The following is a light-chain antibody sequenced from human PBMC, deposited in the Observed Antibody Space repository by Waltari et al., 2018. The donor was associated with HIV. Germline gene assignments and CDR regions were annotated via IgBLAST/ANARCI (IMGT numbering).Light chain of an antibody. CDR1: SSDVGGYNY. Sequence: QSALTQPASVSGSPGQSITISCTGTSSDVGGYNYVSWYQQHPGKAPKVMIYEVSNRPSGVSNRFSGSKSDNTASLTISGLQAEDEADYYCSSYTTTSTWVFGGGTK. J-gene: IGLJ3*02. CDR2: EVS. CDR3: SSYTTTSTWV. V-gene: IGLV2-14*01.